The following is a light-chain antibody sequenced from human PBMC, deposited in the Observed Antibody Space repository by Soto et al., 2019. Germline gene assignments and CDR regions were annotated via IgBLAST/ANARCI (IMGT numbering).Light chain of an antibody. CDR1: QNVKTNS. CDR3: QQFDSPPQT. Sequence: EIVLTQSPGTLSLSPGERATLSCRASQNVKTNSLTWYQQKPGRAPRLLIYGTTNRATGIPDRFSGSGSGTDVTLIISRLEPEDFAVYYCQQFDSPPQTFGQGTKLEIK. CDR2: GTT. V-gene: IGKV3-20*01. J-gene: IGKJ2*01.